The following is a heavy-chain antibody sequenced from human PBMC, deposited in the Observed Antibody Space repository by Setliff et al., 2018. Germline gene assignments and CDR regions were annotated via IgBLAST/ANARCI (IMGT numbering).Heavy chain of an antibody. D-gene: IGHD1-26*01. CDR1: GGTFSNFA. V-gene: IGHV1-69*13. Sequence: SVKVSCKSSGGTFSNFAISWVRQAPGQGFEWLGGIIPMFRTPEYAQKFQGRVTISADESRTAVYMELSSLRFDGTAVYYCARVQWEIAVKFHYNRMDVWGEGTQVTVSS. J-gene: IGHJ6*04. CDR2: IIPMFRTP. CDR3: ARVQWEIAVKFHYNRMDV.